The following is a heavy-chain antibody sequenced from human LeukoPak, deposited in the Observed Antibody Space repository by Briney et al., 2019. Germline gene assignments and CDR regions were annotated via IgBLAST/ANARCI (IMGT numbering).Heavy chain of an antibody. J-gene: IGHJ4*02. CDR3: GKGRERDYNCLDS. Sequence: PWGSLSLSCEVSGFTFSSHWMSWVRQAPGKGLEWVANIKEDGSEKSYVDSVKGRFTISRDNSKSTLFLQMYSLGPDDTAVYYCGKGRERDYNCLDSWGQGTLVTVSS. V-gene: IGHV3-7*01. CDR1: GFTFSSHW. D-gene: IGHD5-24*01. CDR2: IKEDGSEK.